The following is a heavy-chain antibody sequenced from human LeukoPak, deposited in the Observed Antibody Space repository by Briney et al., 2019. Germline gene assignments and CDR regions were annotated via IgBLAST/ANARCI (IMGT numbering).Heavy chain of an antibody. J-gene: IGHJ5*02. CDR1: GGSISSGGYY. D-gene: IGHD4-11*01. CDR3: ARGSVTTRYENWFDP. CDR2: IYYSGST. V-gene: IGHV4-31*03. Sequence: SQTLSLTCTVSGGSISSGGYYWSWIRQHPGKGLEWTGYIYYSGSTYYNPSLKSRVTISVDTSKNQFSLKLSSVTAADTAVYYCARGSVTTRYENWFDPWGQGTLVTVSS.